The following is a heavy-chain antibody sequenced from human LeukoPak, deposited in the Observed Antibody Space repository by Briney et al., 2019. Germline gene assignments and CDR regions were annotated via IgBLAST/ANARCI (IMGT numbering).Heavy chain of an antibody. Sequence: GGSLRLSCAASGFTFSSYSMNWVRQAPGKGLEWVSYISSSSSTIYYADSVKGRFTISRDNAKNSLYLQMNSLRAEDTAVYYCARDHYDFWSGYGYFDYWGQGTLVTVSS. V-gene: IGHV3-48*01. CDR2: ISSSSSTI. D-gene: IGHD3-3*01. CDR3: ARDHYDFWSGYGYFDY. J-gene: IGHJ4*02. CDR1: GFTFSSYS.